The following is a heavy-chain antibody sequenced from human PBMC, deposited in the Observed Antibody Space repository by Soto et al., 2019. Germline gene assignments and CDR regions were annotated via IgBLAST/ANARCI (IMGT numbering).Heavy chain of an antibody. CDR3: ARDMSSSWYRAFDY. CDR2: IKQDGSEK. D-gene: IGHD6-13*01. Sequence: EVQLVESGGGLVQPGGSLRLSCAASGFTFSSYWMSWVRQAPGKGLEWVANIKQDGSEKYYVDSVKGRFTISRDNAKNSLYLQMNSLRAEDTAVYYCARDMSSSWYRAFDYWGQGTLVTVSS. V-gene: IGHV3-7*01. CDR1: GFTFSSYW. J-gene: IGHJ4*02.